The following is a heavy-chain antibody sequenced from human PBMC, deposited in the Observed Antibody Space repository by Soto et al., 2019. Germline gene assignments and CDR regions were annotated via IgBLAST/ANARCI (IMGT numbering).Heavy chain of an antibody. CDR1: GYTFTSYA. J-gene: IGHJ4*02. CDR2: INAGNGNT. V-gene: IGHV1-3*05. D-gene: IGHD2-21*02. CDR3: ARSIVVVTALDY. Sequence: QVQLVQSGAEEKKPGASVKVSCKASGYTFTSYAMHWVRQAPGQRLEWMGWINAGNGNTKYSQKFQGRVTITRDTPASTGYMELSRLRSEDTAVYYCARSIVVVTALDYWGQGTLVTVSS.